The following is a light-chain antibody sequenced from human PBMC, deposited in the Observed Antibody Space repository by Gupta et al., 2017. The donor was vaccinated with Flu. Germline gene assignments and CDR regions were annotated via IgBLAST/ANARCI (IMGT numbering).Light chain of an antibody. CDR2: KDS. Sequence: SSDLTQPPSVSVSPGQPARITFSGDALPNPYAYWYQQRAGHAPVLVIYKDSQRPAGIPGRFSGSSAGTTVTVTISGGQEEDEADYYCHSGDSSGAVLFGGGTKLTVL. V-gene: IGLV3-25*02. J-gene: IGLJ2*01. CDR1: ALPNPY. CDR3: HSGDSSGAVL.